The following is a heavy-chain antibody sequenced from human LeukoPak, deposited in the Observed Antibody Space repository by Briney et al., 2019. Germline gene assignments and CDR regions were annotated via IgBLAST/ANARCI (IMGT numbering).Heavy chain of an antibody. Sequence: PSETLSLTCTVSGGSISSYYWSWIRQPPGKGLEWIGYIYYSGGTNYNPSLKGRVTTSVDTSKNQFSLKLSSVTAADTAVYYCAREHSSSWYVGWFDPWGQGTLVTVSS. CDR2: IYYSGGT. CDR1: GGSISSYY. CDR3: AREHSSSWYVGWFDP. V-gene: IGHV4-59*01. J-gene: IGHJ5*02. D-gene: IGHD6-13*01.